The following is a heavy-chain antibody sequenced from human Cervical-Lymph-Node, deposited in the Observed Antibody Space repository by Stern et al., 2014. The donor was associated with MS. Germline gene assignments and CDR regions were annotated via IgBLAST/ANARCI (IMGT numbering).Heavy chain of an antibody. V-gene: IGHV1-3*01. J-gene: IGHJ5*01. CDR3: TSLSGPLDS. CDR2: VILCIGDP. D-gene: IGHD3-10*01. CDR1: GHTFA. Sequence: QVQLVQSGAEVKKPGASGMVSCKASGHTFAVHWVRQAPGQRLEWMVSVILCIGDPTLPQKFQGRVTITMCPFASPAYMELRSLRSEDTAVYYCTSLSGPLDSWGQGTLVTVSS.